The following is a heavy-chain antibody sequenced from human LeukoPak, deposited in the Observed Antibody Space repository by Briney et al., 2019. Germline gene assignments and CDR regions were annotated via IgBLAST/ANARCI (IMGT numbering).Heavy chain of an antibody. CDR1: GGSISSYY. Sequence: PSETLSLTCTVSGGSISSYYWSWIRQPPGKGLEWIGYIYYSGSTNYNPSLKSRVTISVDTSKNQFSLKLSSVTAADTAVYYCARDLRLGDTAMVPYYYYYGMDVWGQGTTVTVSS. CDR3: ARDLRLGDTAMVPYYYYYGMDV. CDR2: IYYSGST. D-gene: IGHD5-18*01. J-gene: IGHJ6*02. V-gene: IGHV4-59*01.